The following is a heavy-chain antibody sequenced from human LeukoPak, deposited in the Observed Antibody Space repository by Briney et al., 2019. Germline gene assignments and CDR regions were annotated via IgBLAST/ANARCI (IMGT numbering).Heavy chain of an antibody. CDR1: GFTGSTNY. J-gene: IGHJ4*02. CDR2: IYSGGST. CDR3: ARGGPVVSSFDY. D-gene: IGHD2-8*02. V-gene: IGHV3-53*01. Sequence: PGESLQISCAASGFTGSTNYMNWVRQAPGKGVEGGSVIYSGGSTYYADSVKGRFTISRDNSKNTLYLHMNSLRAEDTAVYYCARGGPVVSSFDYWGQGTLVTVSS.